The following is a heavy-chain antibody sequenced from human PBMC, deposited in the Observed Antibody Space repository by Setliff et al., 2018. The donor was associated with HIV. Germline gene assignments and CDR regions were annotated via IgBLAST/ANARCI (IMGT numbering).Heavy chain of an antibody. CDR1: GGTFTTYA. V-gene: IGHV1-69*10. Sequence: ASVKVSCKASGGTFTTYAFNWVRQAPGQGIEWMGGITPVLRIANYAQTLQGRLSISADKSTNTVYMELSSLTFEDTGVYFCAIQDFHPGSFTFHYYMDVWGAGTAVTVSS. J-gene: IGHJ6*03. D-gene: IGHD3-10*01. CDR3: AIQDFHPGSFTFHYYMDV. CDR2: ITPVLRIA.